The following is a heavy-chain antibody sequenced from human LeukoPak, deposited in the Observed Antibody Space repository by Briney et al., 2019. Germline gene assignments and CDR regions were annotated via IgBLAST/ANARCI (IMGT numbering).Heavy chain of an antibody. Sequence: ASVKVSCKASGYTFTGYYTHWVRQAPGQGLEWMGWINPNSGGTNYAQKFQGRVTMTRDTSISTAYMELSRPRSDDTAVYYCARDDRVGSAPVDYWGQGTLVTVSS. CDR3: ARDDRVGSAPVDY. CDR1: GYTFTGYY. J-gene: IGHJ4*02. D-gene: IGHD2-15*01. V-gene: IGHV1-2*02. CDR2: INPNSGGT.